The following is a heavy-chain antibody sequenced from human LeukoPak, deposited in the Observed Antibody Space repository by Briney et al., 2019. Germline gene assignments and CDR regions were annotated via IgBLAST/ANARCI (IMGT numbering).Heavy chain of an antibody. D-gene: IGHD3-3*01. CDR3: ARDRYYDFWSGYYPDYYGMDV. CDR2: IYYSGST. Sequence: SETLSLTCTVSGGSISSYYWSWIRQPPGKGLEWIGYIYYSGSTNYNPSLKSRVTISVDTSKNQFSLKLSSVTAADTAAYYCARDRYYDFWSGYYPDYYGMDVWGQGTTVTVSS. CDR1: GGSISSYY. V-gene: IGHV4-59*01. J-gene: IGHJ6*02.